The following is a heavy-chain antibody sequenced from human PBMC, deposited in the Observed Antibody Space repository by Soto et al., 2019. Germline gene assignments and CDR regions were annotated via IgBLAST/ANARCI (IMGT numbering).Heavy chain of an antibody. Sequence: GGSLRLSCAASGFTFNNYAMSWVRQAPGKGPEWVSTITTSSTYYPDSVRGRFTISRDNSKNTLYLQMNSLRAEDSAVYYCAKRTAVTGTAGPFEYWGQGTLVTVSS. CDR1: GFTFNNYA. V-gene: IGHV3-23*01. CDR2: ITTSST. CDR3: AKRTAVTGTAGPFEY. J-gene: IGHJ4*02. D-gene: IGHD6-19*01.